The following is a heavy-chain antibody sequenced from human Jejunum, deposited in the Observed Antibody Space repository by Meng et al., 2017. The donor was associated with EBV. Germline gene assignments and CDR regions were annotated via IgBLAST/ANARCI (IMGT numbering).Heavy chain of an antibody. D-gene: IGHD1-1*01. CDR2: VYWDDDK. V-gene: IGHV2-5*05. CDR1: XFSLRTSGVG. Sequence: QITLKQSVPTRVNPTQTLTLPFTXXXFSLRTSGVGVGWIRQPPGKALEGLVLVYWDDDKRYEPSLKSRLTINKDTSNDQVVLTMTNMDPVDTATYFCAHRRGGNGWNEGFFDYWGPGTRVTVSS. CDR3: AHRRGGNGWNEGFFDY. J-gene: IGHJ4*02.